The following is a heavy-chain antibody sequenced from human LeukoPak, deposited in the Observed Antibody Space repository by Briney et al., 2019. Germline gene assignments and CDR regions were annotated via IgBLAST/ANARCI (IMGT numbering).Heavy chain of an antibody. CDR2: IISSSDTI. CDR3: ARVVARDDAFDI. Sequence: GGSLRLSCAASGFTFSSYSMNWVRQAPGKGLEWVSYIISSSDTIYYADSVKGRFTISRDNAKNSLYLQMNSLRDEDTAVYYCARVVARDDAFDIWGQGTMVTVSS. V-gene: IGHV3-48*02. CDR1: GFTFSSYS. D-gene: IGHD5-12*01. J-gene: IGHJ3*02.